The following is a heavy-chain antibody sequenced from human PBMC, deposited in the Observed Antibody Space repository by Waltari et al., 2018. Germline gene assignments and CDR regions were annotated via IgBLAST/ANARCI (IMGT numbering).Heavy chain of an antibody. CDR2: IKHSGST. J-gene: IGHJ6*03. CDR3: ARGVIDYYYYYYMDV. Sequence: QVQLQQWGAGLLKPSETLSLTCAVHGGSFSGSYWSWLRQTPGKGLVWIGEIKHSGSTNYNPSLKSRVTISVDTSKNQFSLKLSSVTAADTAVYYCARGVIDYYYYYYMDVWGKGTTVTVSS. D-gene: IGHD3-16*02. V-gene: IGHV4-34*01. CDR1: GGSFSGSY.